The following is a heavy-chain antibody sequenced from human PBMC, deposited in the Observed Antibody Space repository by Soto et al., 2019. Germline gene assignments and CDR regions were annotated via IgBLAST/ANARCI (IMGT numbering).Heavy chain of an antibody. V-gene: IGHV3-30-3*01. Sequence: GGSLRLSCAASGVTFSSYAMHWVRQAPGKGLEWVAVISYDGSNKYYADSVKGRFTISRDNSKNTLYLQMNSLRAEDTAVYYCAGGYIVVVPAAIPLDYWGQGTLVTVSS. CDR1: GVTFSSYA. CDR3: AGGYIVVVPAAIPLDY. J-gene: IGHJ4*02. D-gene: IGHD2-2*02. CDR2: ISYDGSNK.